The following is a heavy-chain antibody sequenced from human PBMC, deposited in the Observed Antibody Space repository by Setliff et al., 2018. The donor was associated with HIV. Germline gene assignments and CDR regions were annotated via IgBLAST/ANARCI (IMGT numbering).Heavy chain of an antibody. Sequence: ASVKVSCKASGYMFTVHYMHWVRQAPGQGLEWMGWINTYNGHTNYAEKFQDRVTMTTDTSTRTVYMELRRLTSDDTALYYCTRGGIYCGNDGCHRYFFDFWGQGTLVTVSS. CDR3: TRGGIYCGNDGCHRYFFDF. CDR2: INTYNGHT. V-gene: IGHV1-18*04. J-gene: IGHJ4*02. D-gene: IGHD2-21*01. CDR1: GYMFTVHY.